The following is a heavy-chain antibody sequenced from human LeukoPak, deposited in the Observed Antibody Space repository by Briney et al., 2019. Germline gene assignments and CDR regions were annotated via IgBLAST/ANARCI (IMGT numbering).Heavy chain of an antibody. CDR1: GYTFTGYY. CDR2: IIPIPHIT. CDR3: ARAHSHSNSYSYYYGMDV. V-gene: IGHV1-69*04. D-gene: IGHD4-11*01. J-gene: IGHJ6*02. Sequence: SVKVSCKASGYTFTGYYMHWVRQAPGQGLEWMGRIIPIPHITNYAQKFQGRGTITADKSTSTAYMELSSLRSEDTAVYYCARAHSHSNSYSYYYGMDVWGQGTTVTVSS.